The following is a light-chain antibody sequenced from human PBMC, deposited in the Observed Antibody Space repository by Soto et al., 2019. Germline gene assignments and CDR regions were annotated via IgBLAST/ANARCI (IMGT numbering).Light chain of an antibody. Sequence: DLQMTQSPSSVSASVGDRVTITCRASQGISNWLAWYQQQPGKAPKLLIYAASSLQSGVPSRFSGGGSGTHCTLIISSLQPEDFATYYCQQTNTFLPLTFGGGTKVEIK. CDR2: AAS. V-gene: IGKV1-12*01. J-gene: IGKJ4*01. CDR1: QGISNW. CDR3: QQTNTFLPLT.